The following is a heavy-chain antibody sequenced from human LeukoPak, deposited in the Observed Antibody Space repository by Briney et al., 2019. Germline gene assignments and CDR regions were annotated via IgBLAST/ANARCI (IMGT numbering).Heavy chain of an antibody. CDR1: GYTFTSYG. Sequence: GASVKVSCKASGYTFTSYGISWVRQAPGQGLEWMGWISAYNGNTNYAPNLQGRVTMTTDTSTSTAYMELRSLRSDDTAVYYCARDLSETYYYDSSTDYWGQGTLVTVSS. V-gene: IGHV1-18*01. D-gene: IGHD3-22*01. CDR2: ISAYNGNT. J-gene: IGHJ4*02. CDR3: ARDLSETYYYDSSTDY.